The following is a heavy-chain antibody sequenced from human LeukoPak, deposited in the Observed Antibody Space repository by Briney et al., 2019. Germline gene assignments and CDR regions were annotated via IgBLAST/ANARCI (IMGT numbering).Heavy chain of an antibody. J-gene: IGHJ4*02. CDR3: AKGPFFYYDASGYNYYDL. D-gene: IGHD3-22*01. V-gene: IGHV3-23*01. CDR2: MSGSGGMT. CDR1: GFTFSSYA. Sequence: GGSLRLSCAASGFTFSSYAMSWVRQAPGKGLEWVSAMSGSGGMTYTADSVKGRFTISRDNSKNTLDLQMNSLRVDDTAVYYCAKGPFFYYDASGYNYYDLWGQGTLVTVSS.